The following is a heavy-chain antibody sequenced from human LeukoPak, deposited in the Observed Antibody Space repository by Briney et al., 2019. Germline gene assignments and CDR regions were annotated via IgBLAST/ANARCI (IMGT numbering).Heavy chain of an antibody. D-gene: IGHD6-19*01. Sequence: ASVQVSCKASGYTFTGYYMHWVRQAPGQGLKWMGWINRNSGGTNYAQKFQGRVTMTRDTSISTAYLELSRLRSDDTAVYYCARVPGRTIAVAGTGYFDYWGQGTLVTVSS. CDR1: GYTFTGYY. CDR2: INRNSGGT. CDR3: ARVPGRTIAVAGTGYFDY. J-gene: IGHJ4*02. V-gene: IGHV1-2*02.